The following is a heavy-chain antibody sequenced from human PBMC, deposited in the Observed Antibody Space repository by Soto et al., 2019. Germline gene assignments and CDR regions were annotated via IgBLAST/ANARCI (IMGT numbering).Heavy chain of an antibody. V-gene: IGHV1-69*01. CDR3: AYTLDYCSGGSCTFDY. Sequence: QVQLVQSGAEVKKPGSSVKVSCKASGGTFSSYAISWVRQAPGQGLEWMGGIIHSFGTANYAQKFQGRVTITADEATSTGYVEVSSLRPEDTTVYYCAYTLDYCSGGSCTFDYWGQGTLVTVSS. CDR2: IIHSFGTA. CDR1: GGTFSSYA. J-gene: IGHJ4*02. D-gene: IGHD2-15*01.